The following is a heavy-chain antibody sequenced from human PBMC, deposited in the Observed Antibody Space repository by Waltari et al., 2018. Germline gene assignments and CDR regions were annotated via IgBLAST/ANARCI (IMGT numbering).Heavy chain of an antibody. CDR1: RHPFHLYS. D-gene: IGHD2-15*01. Sequence: QVHLVQSGSEVKTPGSSVNVSCKSSRHPFHLYSIRCVPHAPGQGLEWMGGIIPILGIANYAQKFQGRVTITADKSTSTAYMELSSLRSEDTAVYYCARGYGAADIEYFQHWGQGTLVTVSS. CDR3: ARGYGAADIEYFQH. V-gene: IGHV1-69*10. CDR2: IIPILGIA. J-gene: IGHJ1*01.